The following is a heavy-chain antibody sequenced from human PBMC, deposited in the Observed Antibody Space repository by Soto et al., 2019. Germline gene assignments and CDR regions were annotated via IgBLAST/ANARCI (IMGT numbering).Heavy chain of an antibody. CDR3: ARAIVTPGTYYIDV. CDR1: GFTVGTNY. J-gene: IGHJ6*03. CDR2: IYAAGHT. Sequence: EVRLVESGGGLVQPGESLRLSCEASGFTVGTNYIIWVRQSPGKGLEWVSVIYAAGHTYYPDSVKGRFTISRDKSLNTVSLQMSSLRVDDTAVYYCARAIVTPGTYYIDVWGKGTTVTVSS. V-gene: IGHV3-66*01. D-gene: IGHD4-4*01.